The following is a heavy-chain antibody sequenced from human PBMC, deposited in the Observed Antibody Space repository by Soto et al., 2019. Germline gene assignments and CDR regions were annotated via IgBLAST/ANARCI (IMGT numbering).Heavy chain of an antibody. J-gene: IGHJ6*02. CDR2: ISAYNGNT. CDR3: ARDHRAARPYGMDV. CDR1: GYTFTSYG. V-gene: IGHV1-18*04. D-gene: IGHD6-6*01. Sequence: ASVKVSCKASGYTFTSYGISWVRQAPGQGLEWMGWISAYNGNTNYAQKLQGRVTMTTDTSTSTACMELRSLRSDDTAVYYCARDHRAARPYGMDVWGQGTTVTVSS.